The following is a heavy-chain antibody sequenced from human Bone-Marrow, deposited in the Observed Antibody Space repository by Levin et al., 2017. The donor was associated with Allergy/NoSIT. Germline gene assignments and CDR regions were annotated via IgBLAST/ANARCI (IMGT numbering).Heavy chain of an antibody. CDR1: GYSISSGYY. J-gene: IGHJ4*02. Sequence: SSETLSLTCAVSGYSISSGYYWTWIRQPPGKGLEWIGCIHHTGTTSYNPSLKSRVTMSVDTSKNQFSLELYSVTAADTAVYFCVRLGHSSGWWDFDYWGQGTLVPVFS. CDR3: VRLGHSSGWWDFDY. V-gene: IGHV4-38-2*01. D-gene: IGHD6-19*01. CDR2: IHHTGTT.